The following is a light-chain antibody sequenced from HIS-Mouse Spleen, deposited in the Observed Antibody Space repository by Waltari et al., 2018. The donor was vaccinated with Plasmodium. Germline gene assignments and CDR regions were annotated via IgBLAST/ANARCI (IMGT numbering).Light chain of an antibody. Sequence: SYELTQPPSVSVSPGQTARITCPGDALPKKYASWYQQKSGPAPGLVIYEDSKRPSGIPERFSGSSSGTMATLTISGAQVEDVADYYCYSTDSSGNHRVFGGGTKLTVL. CDR1: ALPKKY. CDR2: EDS. CDR3: YSTDSSGNHRV. V-gene: IGLV3-10*01. J-gene: IGLJ3*02.